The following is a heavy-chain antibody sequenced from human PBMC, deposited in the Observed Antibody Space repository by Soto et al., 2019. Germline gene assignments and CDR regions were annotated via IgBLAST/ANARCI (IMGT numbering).Heavy chain of an antibody. J-gene: IGHJ4*02. V-gene: IGHV3-21*01. CDR1: GFTFSSYS. D-gene: IGHD3-3*01. CDR3: ARDKGSGNPYYFDY. CDR2: ISSSSSYI. Sequence: GGSLRLSCAASGFTFSSYSMNWVRQAPGKGLEWVSSISSSSSYIYYADSVKGRFTISRDNAKNSLYLQMNSLRAEDTAVYYCARDKGSGNPYYFDYWGQGTLVTVSS.